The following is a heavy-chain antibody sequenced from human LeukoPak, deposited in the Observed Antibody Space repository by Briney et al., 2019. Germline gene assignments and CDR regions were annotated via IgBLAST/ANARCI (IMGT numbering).Heavy chain of an antibody. CDR1: GFTFSSSA. J-gene: IGHJ4*02. V-gene: IGHV3-23*01. D-gene: IGHD6-6*01. CDR3: AKDVSTSSGTYFGY. CDR2: ISGSGGNT. Sequence: GGSLRLSCAASGFTFSSSAMNWVRQAPGKGLEWVSTISGSGGNTYYADSVKGRFTISRDNSKNTLYLQMNSLRAEDTAVYFCAKDVSTSSGTYFGYWGQGTLVTVSS.